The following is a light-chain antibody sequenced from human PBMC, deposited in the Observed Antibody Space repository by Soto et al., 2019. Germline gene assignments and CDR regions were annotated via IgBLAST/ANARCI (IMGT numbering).Light chain of an antibody. V-gene: IGLV1-40*01. CDR2: GNS. Sequence: QPVLTQPPSVSGAPGQRVTISCTGSSSNIGAGYDVHWYQQFPRTAPKLLIYGNSVRPSGVPDRFSGSKSGTSASLAITGLQAEDEADYYCQSYDSSLSVVFGGGTKLTVL. CDR1: SSNIGAGYD. CDR3: QSYDSSLSVV. J-gene: IGLJ2*01.